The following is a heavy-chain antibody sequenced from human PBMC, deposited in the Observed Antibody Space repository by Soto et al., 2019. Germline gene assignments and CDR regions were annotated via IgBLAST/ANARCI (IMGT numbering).Heavy chain of an antibody. D-gene: IGHD3-3*01. Sequence: QVQLQESGPGLVKPSETLSLTCTVSGGSISSYYWSWIRQPPGKGLEWIGYIYYSGSTNYNPSLKSRVTISVDTSKNQFSLKLSSVTAADTAVYYCARAPGSWQATDIWRWFDPWGQGTLVTVSS. CDR2: IYYSGST. V-gene: IGHV4-59*01. J-gene: IGHJ5*02. CDR1: GGSISSYY. CDR3: ARAPGSWQATDIWRWFDP.